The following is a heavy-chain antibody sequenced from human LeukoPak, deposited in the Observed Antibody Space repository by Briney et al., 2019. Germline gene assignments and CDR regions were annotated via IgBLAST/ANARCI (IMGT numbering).Heavy chain of an antibody. CDR2: INHSGST. Sequence: PSETLSLTCAVYGGSFSGYYWSWIRQPPGKGLEWIGEINHSGSTNYNPSLKSRVTISVDTSKNQFSLKLSSVTAADTAVYYCARQGSSGWYRFDYWGQGTLVTVSS. D-gene: IGHD6-19*01. V-gene: IGHV4-34*01. CDR1: GGSFSGYY. CDR3: ARQGSSGWYRFDY. J-gene: IGHJ4*02.